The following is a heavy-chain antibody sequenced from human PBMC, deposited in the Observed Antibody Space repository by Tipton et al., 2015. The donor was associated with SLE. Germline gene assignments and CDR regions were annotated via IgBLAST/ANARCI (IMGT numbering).Heavy chain of an antibody. CDR2: VYHRGST. Sequence: TLSLTCAVYGGSITSSSYYWGWIRQSPGKGMEWIGEVYHRGSTNSNPSLESRVTISVDTSKNQFSLKLTSVTAADTAVYYCARRSVQGVIPLLAFDIWGQGTMVTVSS. CDR3: ARRSVQGVIPLLAFDI. J-gene: IGHJ3*02. V-gene: IGHV4-39*01. D-gene: IGHD3-10*01. CDR1: GGSITSSSYY.